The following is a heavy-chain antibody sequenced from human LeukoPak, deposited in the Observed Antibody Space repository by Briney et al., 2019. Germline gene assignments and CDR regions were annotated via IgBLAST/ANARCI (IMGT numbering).Heavy chain of an antibody. V-gene: IGHV3-15*01. D-gene: IGHD3-10*01. J-gene: IGHJ4*02. Sequence: GGSLGLSCAASGFTFRNAWMSLVRQAPGKGLEWVGRIKSKNNGGTTDYAAPVTGRFTISRDDSRNTLYLQMNSLKTEDTGVYYCTTGSTSDYGSGSYTTIDYWGQGTLVTVSS. CDR2: IKSKNNGGTT. CDR3: TTGSTSDYGSGSYTTIDY. CDR1: GFTFRNAW.